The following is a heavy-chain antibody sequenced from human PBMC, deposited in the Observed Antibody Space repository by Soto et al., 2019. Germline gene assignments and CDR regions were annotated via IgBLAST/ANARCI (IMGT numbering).Heavy chain of an antibody. CDR2: ISYDGSNK. D-gene: IGHD4-17*01. Sequence: QVQLVESGGGVVQPGRSLRLSCAASGFTFSSYGMHWVRQAPGKGLEWVAVISYDGSNKYYADSVKGRFTISRDNSKNTLYLQMNSLRAEDTAVYYCATHTVTNPDYWGQGTLVTVSS. CDR1: GFTFSSYG. J-gene: IGHJ4*02. V-gene: IGHV3-30*03. CDR3: ATHTVTNPDY.